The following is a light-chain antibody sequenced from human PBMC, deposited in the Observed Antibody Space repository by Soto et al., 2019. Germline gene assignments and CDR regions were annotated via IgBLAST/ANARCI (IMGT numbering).Light chain of an antibody. Sequence: QSALTQPASVSGSPGQSITISCTGTRSDVGGYNYVSWYQQHPGKAPNLMIYDVSNRPSGVSNRFSGSKSGNTASLTISGLQAEDAADYYCSSYTSSSSYVFGTGTKLTVL. V-gene: IGLV2-14*01. J-gene: IGLJ1*01. CDR3: SSYTSSSSYV. CDR1: RSDVGGYNY. CDR2: DVS.